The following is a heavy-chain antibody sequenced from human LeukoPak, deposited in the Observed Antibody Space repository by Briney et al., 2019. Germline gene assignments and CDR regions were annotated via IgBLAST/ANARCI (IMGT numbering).Heavy chain of an antibody. J-gene: IGHJ4*02. CDR2: IYHSGST. Sequence: SETLSLTCTVSGYSISSGYYWGWIRQPPGKGLEWIGSIYHSGSTYYNPSLKSRVTISVDTSKNQFSLKLSSVTATATAVYYCAVQYGRGWYVLLDYWGQGTLVTVSS. V-gene: IGHV4-38-2*02. CDR1: GYSISSGYY. D-gene: IGHD6-19*01. CDR3: AVQYGRGWYVLLDY.